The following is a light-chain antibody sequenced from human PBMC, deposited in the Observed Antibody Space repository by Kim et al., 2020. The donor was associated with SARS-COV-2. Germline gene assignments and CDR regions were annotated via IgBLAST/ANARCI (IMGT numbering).Light chain of an antibody. J-gene: IGKJ1*01. V-gene: IGKV3-15*01. CDR1: QSVTYK. CDR2: GAS. Sequence: EIVMTQSPGTLSVSPGERATLSCRASQSVTYKVAWYQRKPGQAPRLLIYGASSRAAGIPATFSGSGSGTEFTLTITSLQSEDSVVYYCQQYDDWPTTFGQGTKVDIK. CDR3: QQYDDWPTT.